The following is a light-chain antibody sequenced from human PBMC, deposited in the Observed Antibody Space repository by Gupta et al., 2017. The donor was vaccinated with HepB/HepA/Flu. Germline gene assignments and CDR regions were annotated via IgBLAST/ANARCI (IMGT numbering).Light chain of an antibody. CDR1: SSNIGTHFD. Sequence: QSVLTQPPSVSGAPGQRANISCTGSSSNIGTHFDVHWYQHLPGTAPKVLIYANNNRPSGVPDRFAGSKSGTSASLAITGLQAEDEADYYCQSYDSRLSSYVFGTGTKVTVL. CDR3: QSYDSRLSSYV. J-gene: IGLJ1*01. V-gene: IGLV1-40*01. CDR2: ANN.